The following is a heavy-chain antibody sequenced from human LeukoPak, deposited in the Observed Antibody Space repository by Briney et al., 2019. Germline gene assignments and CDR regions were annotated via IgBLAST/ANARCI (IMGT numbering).Heavy chain of an antibody. J-gene: IGHJ4*02. CDR2: ISADNGDT. CDR1: GYTFTGYY. V-gene: IGHV1-18*04. Sequence: GASVKVSCKASGYTFTGYYMHWVRQAPGQGLEWMGRISADNGDTNYAQKLQGRVTMTTDTSTSTAYMELRSLRSDDTAFYYCARAHSGYDPPFDYWGQGTLVTVSS. CDR3: ARAHSGYDPPFDY. D-gene: IGHD5-12*01.